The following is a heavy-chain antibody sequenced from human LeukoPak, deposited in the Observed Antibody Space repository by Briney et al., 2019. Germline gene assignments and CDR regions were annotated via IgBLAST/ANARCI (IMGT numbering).Heavy chain of an antibody. CDR3: ARDTDITMVRGVRIQNWFDP. J-gene: IGHJ5*02. CDR1: GYTFTGYY. Sequence: ASVKVSCKASGYTFTGYYMHWVRQAPGQGLEWMGWINPNSGGTNYAQKLQGRVTMTRDTSISTAYMELSRLRSDDTAVYYCARDTDITMVRGVRIQNWFDPWGQGTLVTVSS. CDR2: INPNSGGT. V-gene: IGHV1-2*02. D-gene: IGHD3-10*01.